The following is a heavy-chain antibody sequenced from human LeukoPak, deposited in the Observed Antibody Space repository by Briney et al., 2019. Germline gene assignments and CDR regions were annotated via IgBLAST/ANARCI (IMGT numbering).Heavy chain of an antibody. V-gene: IGHV4-39*01. J-gene: IGHJ5*02. CDR3: AILGTGSS. Sequence: SDTLSLTCTVSGGSISSSTYYWGWIRQPPGRGLEWIGTIYYRGSTYYNPSLKSRVTISVDTSNNQFSLRLSSVTAADTAVYYCAILGTGSSWGQGTLVTVSS. CDR1: GGSISSSTYY. CDR2: IYYRGST. D-gene: IGHD3-10*01.